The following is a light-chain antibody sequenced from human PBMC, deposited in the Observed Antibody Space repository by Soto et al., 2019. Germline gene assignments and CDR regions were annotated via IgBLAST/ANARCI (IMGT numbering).Light chain of an antibody. V-gene: IGLV1-44*01. Sequence: VLTQPPSASGTPGQRVTISCSGSSYNIGTNAVTWYQHLPGTAPKLLIYGQNQRPAGVPDRFSGSKSGTSASLAISGLQSEDEADYYCAVCDDSLAGRVFGGGNQLTV. J-gene: IGLJ2*01. CDR2: GQN. CDR3: AVCDDSLAGRV. CDR1: SYNIGTNA.